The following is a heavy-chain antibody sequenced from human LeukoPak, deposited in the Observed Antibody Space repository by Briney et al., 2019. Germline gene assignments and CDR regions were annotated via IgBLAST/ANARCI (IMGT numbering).Heavy chain of an antibody. D-gene: IGHD1-26*01. CDR1: GGSISSYY. Sequence: HSETLSLTCTVSGGSISSYYWSWIRQPAGKGLEWIGRIYTSGSTNYNPSLKSRVTMTVDTSKNQFSLKLSSVTAADTAVYYCARESGSYYVVDAFDIWGQGTMVTVSS. CDR3: ARESGSYYVVDAFDI. V-gene: IGHV4-4*07. J-gene: IGHJ3*02. CDR2: IYTSGST.